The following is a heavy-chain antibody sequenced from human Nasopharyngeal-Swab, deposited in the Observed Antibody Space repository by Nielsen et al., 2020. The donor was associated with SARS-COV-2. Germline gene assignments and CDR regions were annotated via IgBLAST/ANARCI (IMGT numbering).Heavy chain of an antibody. Sequence: WIRQPPGKALEWLALIYWDDDRRYSPSLKSRLTITKDISKNRVVLTMTNMDPVDTATYYCAHSADYDILTGPWGQGTLVTVSS. CDR2: IYWDDDR. CDR3: AHSADYDILTGP. D-gene: IGHD3-9*01. J-gene: IGHJ5*02. V-gene: IGHV2-5*02.